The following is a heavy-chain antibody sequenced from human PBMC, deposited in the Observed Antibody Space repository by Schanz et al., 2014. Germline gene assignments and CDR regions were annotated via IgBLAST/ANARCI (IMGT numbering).Heavy chain of an antibody. Sequence: QVQLVQSGAEVKKPGASVKVSCKASGGTFNSYTINWVRQAPGQGLEWMGWISAYNGNTNYAQKLQGRVTMTADTSTSTAYMDLRSLRSDDTAVYYCARDRRRYCSTASCLHDNWFDPWGQGTLVIVSS. J-gene: IGHJ5*02. V-gene: IGHV1-18*01. D-gene: IGHD2-2*01. CDR2: ISAYNGNT. CDR3: ARDRRRYCSTASCLHDNWFDP. CDR1: GGTFNSYT.